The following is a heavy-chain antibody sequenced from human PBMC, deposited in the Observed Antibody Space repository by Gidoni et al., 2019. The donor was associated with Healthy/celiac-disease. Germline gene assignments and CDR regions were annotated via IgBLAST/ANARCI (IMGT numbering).Heavy chain of an antibody. CDR3: ARGQNSSSWYWQKNYYYYYGMDV. V-gene: IGHV4-59*08. J-gene: IGHJ6*02. CDR1: GGPFSSYY. Sequence: QVQLQESCPGLVKPSETLSLTCTVSGGPFSSYYWTCIRQPPGKGLEWIGYIYYSGSTKYNPSLKSRVTISVDTSKNQFSLKLSSVTAADTAVYYCARGQNSSSWYWQKNYYYYYGMDVWGQGTTVTVSS. D-gene: IGHD6-13*01. CDR2: IYYSGST.